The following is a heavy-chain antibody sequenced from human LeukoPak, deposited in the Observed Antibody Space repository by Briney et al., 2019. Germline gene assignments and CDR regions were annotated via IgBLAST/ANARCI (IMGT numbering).Heavy chain of an antibody. CDR1: GYSFTNFW. J-gene: IGHJ6*02. CDR2: IYPGDSDT. Sequence: GESLKISCQGSGYSFTNFWIGWVRQMPGKGLEWMGVIYPGDSDTRYSPSFQGQVAISADKSISTAYLQWNSLKASDTAMYYCARLYSTSDGWLHGMDVWGQGTTVTVSS. CDR3: ARLYSTSDGWLHGMDV. V-gene: IGHV5-51*01. D-gene: IGHD6-6*01.